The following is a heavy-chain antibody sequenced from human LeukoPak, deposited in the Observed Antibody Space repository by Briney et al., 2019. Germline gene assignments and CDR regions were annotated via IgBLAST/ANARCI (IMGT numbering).Heavy chain of an antibody. Sequence: PSGTLSLTCTVSGGSISSYYWSWIRQPPGKGLEWIGYIYYSGSTNYHPSLKSRVTISADTSKNQFSLKLSSVTAADTAAYYCARGGAVACSWAIGPWGQGTLVTVSS. D-gene: IGHD6-19*01. J-gene: IGHJ5*02. CDR2: IYYSGST. CDR1: GGSISSYY. V-gene: IGHV4-59*01. CDR3: ARGGAVACSWAIGP.